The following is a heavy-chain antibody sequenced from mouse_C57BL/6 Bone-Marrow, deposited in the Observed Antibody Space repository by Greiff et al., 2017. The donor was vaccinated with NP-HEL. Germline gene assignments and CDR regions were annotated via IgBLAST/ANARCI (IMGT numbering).Heavy chain of an antibody. D-gene: IGHD2-3*01. Sequence: QVHVKQSGAELARPGASVKLSCKASGYTFTSYGISWVKQRTGQGLEWIGEIYPRSGNTYYNEKFKGKATLTADKSSSTAYMELRSLTSEDSAVYFCARKKLYDGYYLYAMDYWGQGTSVTVSS. V-gene: IGHV1-81*01. CDR2: IYPRSGNT. CDR1: GYTFTSYG. CDR3: ARKKLYDGYYLYAMDY. J-gene: IGHJ4*01.